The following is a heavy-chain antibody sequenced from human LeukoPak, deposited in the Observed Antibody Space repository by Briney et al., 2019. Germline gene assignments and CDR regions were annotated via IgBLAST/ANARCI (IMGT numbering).Heavy chain of an antibody. J-gene: IGHJ6*03. CDR1: GFTFSNYN. V-gene: IGHV3-48*04. CDR2: ISISTTSI. D-gene: IGHD4-23*01. CDR3: VSVTTVVEDYYYMDV. Sequence: PGGSLRPSCATSGFTFSNYNMNWVRQAPGKGLEWISYISISTTSIYCADSVKGRFTISRDNAKNSLYLQMNSLRAEDTAFYYCVSVTTVVEDYYYMDVWGKGTTVTVSS.